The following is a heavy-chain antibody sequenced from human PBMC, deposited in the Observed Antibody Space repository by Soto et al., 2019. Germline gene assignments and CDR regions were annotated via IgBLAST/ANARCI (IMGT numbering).Heavy chain of an antibody. CDR2: ISGSGGST. J-gene: IGHJ4*02. D-gene: IGHD1-26*01. Sequence: EVQLLESGGGLVQPGGSLRLSCAASGFTFSSYAMSWVRQAPGTGLEWDSAISGSGGSTYYADSVKGRFTISRDNSKNTLYLQMNSLRAEDTAVYDCGSYPPPYYLDYWGQGTLVTVSS. V-gene: IGHV3-23*01. CDR1: GFTFSSYA. CDR3: GSYPPPYYLDY.